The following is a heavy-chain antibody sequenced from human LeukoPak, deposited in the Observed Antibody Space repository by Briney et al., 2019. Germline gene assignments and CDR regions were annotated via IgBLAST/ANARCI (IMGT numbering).Heavy chain of an antibody. V-gene: IGHV3-23*01. Sequence: PGGSLRLSCAASGFTFSSYGMHWVRQAPGKGLEWVSGISGSGGYTYYADSVKGRFTISRDNSNNTPYLQMNSLRAEDTAVYYCAKDLHCSSTSCYMDVWGKGTTVTVSS. CDR1: GFTFSSYG. CDR3: AKDLHCSSTSCYMDV. D-gene: IGHD2-2*01. CDR2: ISGSGGYT. J-gene: IGHJ6*03.